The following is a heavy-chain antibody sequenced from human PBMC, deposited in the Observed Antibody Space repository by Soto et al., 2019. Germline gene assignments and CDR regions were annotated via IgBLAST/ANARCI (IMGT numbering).Heavy chain of an antibody. D-gene: IGHD5-18*01. V-gene: IGHV5-51*01. CDR2: IYPGDSDT. J-gene: IGHJ6*02. CDR1: GYSFTSYW. Sequence: GESLKISCKGSGYSFTSYWIGWVRQMPGKGLEWMGIIYPGDSDTRYSPSFQGQVTISADKSISTAYLQWSSLKASDTAMYYCASTQLSSYGKTYYYYYGMDVWGQGTTVTVSS. CDR3: ASTQLSSYGKTYYYYYGMDV.